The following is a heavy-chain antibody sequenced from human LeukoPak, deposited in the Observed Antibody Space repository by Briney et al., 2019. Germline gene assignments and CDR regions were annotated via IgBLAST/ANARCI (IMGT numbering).Heavy chain of an antibody. CDR2: IYDSGAT. D-gene: IGHD4-23*01. J-gene: IGHJ4*02. V-gene: IGHV4-4*02. CDR3: ARNGGNSDYDY. CDR1: GGSISSSSSIC. Sequence: SETLSLTCAVSGGSISSSSSICWTWVRQPPGKGLEWIGEIYDSGATNYNPSLKSRVTMLLDKSKNQFSLKLNSVTAADTAVYHCARNGGNSDYDYWGQGTLVTVSS.